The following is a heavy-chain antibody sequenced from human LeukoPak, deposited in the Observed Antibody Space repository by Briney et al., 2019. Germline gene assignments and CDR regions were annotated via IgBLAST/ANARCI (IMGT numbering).Heavy chain of an antibody. J-gene: IGHJ3*02. D-gene: IGHD3-22*01. V-gene: IGHV4-4*07. CDR3: ARGPYYDSSKISAFDT. CDR1: GGSISSYY. CDR2: IYTSGST. Sequence: SETLSLTCTVSGGSISSYYWSWIRQPAGKGLECIGRIYTSGSTNYNPSLKSRVTMSVDTSKNHFSLRLSSVTAADTAVYYCARGPYYDSSKISAFDTWGQGTMVTVSS.